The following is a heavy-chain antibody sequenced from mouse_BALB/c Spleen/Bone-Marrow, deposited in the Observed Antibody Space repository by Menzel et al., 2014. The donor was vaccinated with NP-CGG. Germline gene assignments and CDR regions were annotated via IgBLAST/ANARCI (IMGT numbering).Heavy chain of an antibody. CDR2: ISSGSSTI. CDR1: GFTFSSFG. CDR3: TRGGNWEDFDY. J-gene: IGHJ2*01. Sequence: EVMLVESGGGLVQPGGSRKLSCAASGFTFSSFGMHWVRQAPERGLEWVAYISSGSSTIIYADTVKGRFTISRDNPKNTLFLQMTSLRSEDTAMYYCTRGGNWEDFDYWGQGTTLTVSS. V-gene: IGHV5-17*02. D-gene: IGHD4-1*01.